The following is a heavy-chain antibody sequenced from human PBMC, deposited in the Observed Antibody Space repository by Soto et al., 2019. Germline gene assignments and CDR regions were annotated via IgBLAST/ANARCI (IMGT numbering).Heavy chain of an antibody. V-gene: IGHV3-74*01. Sequence: GGSLRLSCAASGFTFSRYWMHWVRQAPGKGLVWVARLNSDGSSTSYAESVRGRFTISRDNAKNTLYLQMNSLRAEDTAIYYCTRGNAVARTYYMDVWGKGTTVTVSS. CDR2: LNSDGSST. CDR3: TRGNAVARTYYMDV. D-gene: IGHD6-19*01. J-gene: IGHJ6*03. CDR1: GFTFSRYW.